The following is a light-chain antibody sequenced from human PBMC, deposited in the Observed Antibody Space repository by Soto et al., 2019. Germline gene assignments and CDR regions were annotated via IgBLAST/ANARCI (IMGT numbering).Light chain of an antibody. Sequence: SYELTQPPSVSVSPGQTARITCSGDALTKQYAYWYQKKPGQAPVLVIYKDSERPSGIPERFSGSSSGTTVTLTISGVQAEDEADYYCQSADSSGTYKVFGGGTKLTVL. V-gene: IGLV3-25*02. J-gene: IGLJ2*01. CDR1: ALTKQY. CDR2: KDS. CDR3: QSADSSGTYKV.